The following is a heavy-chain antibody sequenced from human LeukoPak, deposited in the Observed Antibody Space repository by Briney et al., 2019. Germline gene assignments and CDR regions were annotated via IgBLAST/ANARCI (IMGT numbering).Heavy chain of an antibody. J-gene: IGHJ4*02. CDR1: GFIFSTYW. CDR3: ARGRPHGNDY. D-gene: IGHD4-23*01. V-gene: IGHV3-7*01. CDR2: INKDGSEK. Sequence: GGSLRLSCAASGFIFSTYWMSWVRQAPGKGLEWVANINKDGSEKHYVDSVKGRFTISRDNAKNSLYLQMNSLRVEDTAVYYCARGRPHGNDYWGQGTLVTVSS.